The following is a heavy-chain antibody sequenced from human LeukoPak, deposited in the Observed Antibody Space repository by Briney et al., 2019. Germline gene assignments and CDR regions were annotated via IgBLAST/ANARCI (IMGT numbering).Heavy chain of an antibody. CDR2: ISGSGDTA. V-gene: IGHV3-23*01. J-gene: IGHJ4*02. CDR3: ARVQTGCFDY. Sequence: GGSLRLSCAASGFTFSSHALSWVRQTPGKGLEWVSTISGSGDTAFDADSVKGRFTISRDNSKNTLYLQMNSLRAEDTAVYYCARVQTGCFDYWGQGTLVTVSS. CDR1: GFTFSSHA. D-gene: IGHD7-27*01.